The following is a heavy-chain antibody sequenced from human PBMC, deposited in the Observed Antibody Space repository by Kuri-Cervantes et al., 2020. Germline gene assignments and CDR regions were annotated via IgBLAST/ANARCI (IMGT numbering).Heavy chain of an antibody. CDR3: ARVWSRKTPIATAGTTIYYYGMDV. Sequence: GGSLRLPCAASGFIFSSYAMSWVRQAPGKGLEWVSAISGSGGSTYYADSVKGRFTISRDNSKNTLYLQMNSLRAEDTAVYYCARVWSRKTPIATAGTTIYYYGMDVWGQGTTVTVSS. CDR1: GFIFSSYA. CDR2: ISGSGGST. V-gene: IGHV3-23*01. J-gene: IGHJ6*02. D-gene: IGHD6-13*01.